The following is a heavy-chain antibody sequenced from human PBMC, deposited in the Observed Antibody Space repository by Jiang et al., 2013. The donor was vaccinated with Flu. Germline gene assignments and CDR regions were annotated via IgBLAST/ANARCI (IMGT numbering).Heavy chain of an antibody. J-gene: IGHJ4*02. Sequence: GSGLVKPSETLFLTCTFSGASIASRNFYWGWIRQPPGKGLEWIGSVYYSGSTSYNPSLKSRVSISVDTSKNQFSLTLSSVTAADTAMYYCARDTFIGLWTPFDSWGQGTLVTVSS. D-gene: IGHD3/OR15-3a*01. CDR3: ARDTFIGLWTPFDS. CDR2: VYYSGST. V-gene: IGHV4-39*07. CDR1: GASIASRNFY.